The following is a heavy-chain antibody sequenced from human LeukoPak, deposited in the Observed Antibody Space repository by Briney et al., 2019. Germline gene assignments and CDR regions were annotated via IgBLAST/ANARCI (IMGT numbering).Heavy chain of an antibody. CDR3: ARERVYGSGSYFNYYYGMDV. J-gene: IGHJ6*02. CDR2: IYYSGST. CDR1: GGSISSYY. D-gene: IGHD3-10*01. Sequence: SETLSLTCTVSGGSISSYYRNWIRQPPGKGLEWMGYIYYSGSTNYNPALKSRVTISVDTSKNQFSLKLSSVTAADTAVYYCARERVYGSGSYFNYYYGMDVWGQGTTVTVSS. V-gene: IGHV4-59*01.